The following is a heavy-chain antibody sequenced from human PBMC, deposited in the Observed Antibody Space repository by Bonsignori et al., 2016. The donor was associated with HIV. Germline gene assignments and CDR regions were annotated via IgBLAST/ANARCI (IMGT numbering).Heavy chain of an antibody. CDR3: ARHSALDY. CDR2: ISYDGSNK. Sequence: GGSLRLSCAASGFTFSSYAMHWVRQAPGKGLEWVAVISYDGSNKYYADSVKGRFTISRDNSKNTLYLQMNSLRAEDTAVYYCARHSALDYWGQGTLVTVSS. CDR1: GFTFSSYA. D-gene: IGHD6-13*01. V-gene: IGHV3-30-3*01. J-gene: IGHJ4*02.